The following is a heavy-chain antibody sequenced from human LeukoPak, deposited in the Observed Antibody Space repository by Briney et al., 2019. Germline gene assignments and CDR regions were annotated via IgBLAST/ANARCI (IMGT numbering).Heavy chain of an antibody. Sequence: GGSPTLSCEASGFTFSNYGFHWVGLAPGKGLEWVAVIWYDGSQKYHADSVKGRFTISRDDSKNTLYLQVNSLRAEDTAVYYCATEGGQLTQLSYWGRRTPGSASS. CDR3: ATEGGQLTQLSY. CDR1: GFTFSNYG. CDR2: IWYDGSQK. J-gene: IGHJ4*02. D-gene: IGHD2-2*01. V-gene: IGHV3-33*01.